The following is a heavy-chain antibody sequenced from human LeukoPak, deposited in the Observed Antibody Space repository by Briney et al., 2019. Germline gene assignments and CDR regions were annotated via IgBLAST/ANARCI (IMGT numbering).Heavy chain of an antibody. J-gene: IGHJ6*02. Sequence: PSETLSLTCTVSGYSISSGYYWGWIRQPPGKGLEWIGSIYHSGSTYYNPSLKSRVTISVDKSKNQFSLKLSSVTAADTAVYYCARESDYGGYGMDVWGQGTTVTVSS. CDR2: IYHSGST. D-gene: IGHD4-23*01. V-gene: IGHV4-38-2*02. CDR1: GYSISSGYY. CDR3: ARESDYGGYGMDV.